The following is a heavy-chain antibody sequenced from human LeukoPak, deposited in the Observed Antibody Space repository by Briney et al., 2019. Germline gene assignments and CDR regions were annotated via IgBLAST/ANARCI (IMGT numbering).Heavy chain of an antibody. CDR3: ARDSDIVATIRGNCFDY. D-gene: IGHD5-12*01. CDR1: GFAFSSYA. CDR2: ISYDGSNK. J-gene: IGHJ4*02. V-gene: IGHV3-30-3*01. Sequence: GRSLRLSCAASGFAFSSYAMHWVRQAPGKGLEWVAVISYDGSNKYYADSVKGRFTISRDNSKNTLYPQMNSLRAEDTAVYYCARDSDIVATIRGNCFDYWGQGTLVTVSS.